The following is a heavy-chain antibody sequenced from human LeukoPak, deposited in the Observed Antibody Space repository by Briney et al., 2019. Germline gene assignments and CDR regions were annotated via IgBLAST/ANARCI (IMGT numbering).Heavy chain of an antibody. D-gene: IGHD5-24*01. CDR2: IYYSGST. CDR3: ARHVRDGYGEYYFDY. J-gene: IGHJ4*02. CDR1: GGSISSSSYY. V-gene: IGHV4-39*01. Sequence: PSETLSLTCAVSGGSISSSSYYWGWIRQPPGKGLEWIASIYYSGSTYYNPSLKSRVTISVDTPKNQFSLKLSSVTAADTAVYYCARHVRDGYGEYYFDYWGQGTLVTVSS.